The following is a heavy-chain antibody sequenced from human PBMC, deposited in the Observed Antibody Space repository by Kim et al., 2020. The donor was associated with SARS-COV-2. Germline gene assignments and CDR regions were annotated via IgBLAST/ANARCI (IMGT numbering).Heavy chain of an antibody. CDR2: IDTGGSI. D-gene: IGHD3-3*01. CDR1: GFTFASHN. CDR3: AKICHYDMCDY. Sequence: GGSLRLSCAASGFTFASHNMIWVRQAPGTGLEWVSLIDTGGSILYADSVKGRFTISRDNSKNTLYLQMNSLRAEDTALYYCAKICHYDMCDYWGQGTLVT. V-gene: IGHV3-23*01. J-gene: IGHJ4*02.